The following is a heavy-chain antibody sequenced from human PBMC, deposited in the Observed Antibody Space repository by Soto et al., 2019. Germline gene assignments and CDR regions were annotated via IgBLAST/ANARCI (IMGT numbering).Heavy chain of an antibody. CDR3: AKDYAPFTTVVTSFGIDY. V-gene: IGHV3-9*01. J-gene: IGHJ4*02. CDR2: ISGNSGGT. D-gene: IGHD4-17*01. CDR1: GFTFDDYA. Sequence: GGSLRLSCAASGFTFDDYAMPWVRQAPGKGLEWVSGISGNSGGTVYADSVKGRLTISRDNAKNSLYLQMNTLRAEDTAFYYCAKDYAPFTTVVTSFGIDYWGQGTLVTVSS.